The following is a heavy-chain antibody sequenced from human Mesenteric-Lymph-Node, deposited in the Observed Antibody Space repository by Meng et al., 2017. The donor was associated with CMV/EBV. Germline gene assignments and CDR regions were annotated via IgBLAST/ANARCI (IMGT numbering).Heavy chain of an antibody. CDR2: ISGAGGST. CDR1: GFTFSNSA. CDR3: AKGGKNSSWYWYFDV. D-gene: IGHD6-13*01. Sequence: GESLKISCAASGFTFSNSAMSWVRQAPGKGLEWVSSISGAGGSTYYADSVKGRFIISRDNSMNTLYLQMNTLTAEDTAVYYCAKGGKNSSWYWYFDVWGRGTLVTVSS. J-gene: IGHJ2*01. V-gene: IGHV3-23*01.